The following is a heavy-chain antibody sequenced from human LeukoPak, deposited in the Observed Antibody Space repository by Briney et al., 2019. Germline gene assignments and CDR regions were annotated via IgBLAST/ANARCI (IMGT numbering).Heavy chain of an antibody. CDR1: GGTFSSYA. D-gene: IGHD3-22*01. V-gene: IGHV1-69*06. Sequence: SVKVSCKASGGTFSSYAISWVRQAPGQGLEWMGGIIPIFGTANYAQKFQGRVTITADKSTSTAYMELSSLRSEDTAVYYCARVLPRGFDSSGYSSYYFDYWGQGTLVTVSS. CDR3: ARVLPRGFDSSGYSSYYFDY. J-gene: IGHJ4*02. CDR2: IIPIFGTA.